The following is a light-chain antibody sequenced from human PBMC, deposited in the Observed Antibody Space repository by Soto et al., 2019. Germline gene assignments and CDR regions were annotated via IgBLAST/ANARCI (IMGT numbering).Light chain of an antibody. V-gene: IGKV3-20*01. CDR1: QSVSSSY. CDR3: QQYGSSLIYT. Sequence: EIVLTQSSGTLSLSPGERATLSCRASQSVSSSYLAWYQQKPGQAPRLLIYGASSRATGIPDRFSGSGSGTDFTLTISRLEPEDFAVYYCQQYGSSLIYTFGQGTKLEIK. CDR2: GAS. J-gene: IGKJ2*01.